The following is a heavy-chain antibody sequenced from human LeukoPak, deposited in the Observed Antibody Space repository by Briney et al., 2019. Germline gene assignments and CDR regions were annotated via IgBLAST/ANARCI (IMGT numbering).Heavy chain of an antibody. CDR1: GFTFSNYN. Sequence: GGSLRLSCAASGFTFSNYNMYWVRQAPGKGLEWVSYNSRASTTIYYADSVTGRFTISRDDAKNSLYLQMSSLTDEDTAVYFCARAAGYYAPFDYWGQGALVTVSS. V-gene: IGHV3-48*02. D-gene: IGHD2-2*01. CDR3: ARAAGYYAPFDY. CDR2: NSRASTTI. J-gene: IGHJ4*02.